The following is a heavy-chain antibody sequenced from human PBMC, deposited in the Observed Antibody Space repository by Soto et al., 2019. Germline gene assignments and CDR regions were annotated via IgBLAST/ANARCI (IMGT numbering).Heavy chain of an antibody. V-gene: IGHV4-30-4*01. D-gene: IGHD6-6*01. J-gene: IGHJ5*02. CDR2: IYYSGNT. CDR3: ARGIYSTSSFFGS. Sequence: SQTLSLTCTVSGDSISTADYSWNWIRQPPGKGLEWIGYIYYSGNTYYIPSIKSRVTISVDTAKNQISLKLNSVTAADTAVYYCARGIYSTSSFFGSWGQGTLVTVSS. CDR1: GDSISTADYS.